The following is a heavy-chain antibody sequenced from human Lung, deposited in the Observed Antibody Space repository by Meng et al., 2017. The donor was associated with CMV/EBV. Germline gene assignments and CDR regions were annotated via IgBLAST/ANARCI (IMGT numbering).Heavy chain of an antibody. J-gene: IGHJ4*02. V-gene: IGHV4-30-4*01. D-gene: IGHD2-21*01. Sequence: GSISSVKSSGRWIRLAPGKGLEWVGYFPDSRQTYSIPSLLRRLTVVFDASKNHFSLRVHSVTAADTAVYYCVRVWYYLAGDGYYHDFWGPGTLVTVSS. CDR3: VRVWYYLAGDGYYHDF. CDR2: FPDSRQT. CDR1: GSISSVKSS.